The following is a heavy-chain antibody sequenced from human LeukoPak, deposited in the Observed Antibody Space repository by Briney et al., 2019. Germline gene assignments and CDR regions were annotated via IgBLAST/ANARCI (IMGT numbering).Heavy chain of an antibody. CDR1: GDSVSSNSAA. V-gene: IGHV6-1*01. Sequence: SQTLSLTFAISGDSVSSNSAAWNWIRQSPSRGLEWLGRTYYRSKWYNDYAVSVKSRITINPDTSKNQFSLQLNSVTPEDTAVYYCAREGLVCIRTSCYLAAFDLWGQGTVVTVSS. J-gene: IGHJ3*01. D-gene: IGHD2-2*01. CDR2: TYYRSKWYN. CDR3: AREGLVCIRTSCYLAAFDL.